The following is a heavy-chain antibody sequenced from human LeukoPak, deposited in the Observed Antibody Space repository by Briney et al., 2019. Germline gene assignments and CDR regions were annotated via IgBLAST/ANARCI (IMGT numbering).Heavy chain of an antibody. D-gene: IGHD4-17*01. V-gene: IGHV3-9*01. J-gene: IGHJ4*02. CDR3: AKGTDYGDYEWGVDY. Sequence: TGGALRLSCAVSGFTFDDYAMHWVRQAPGKGLEWVSGISWNSGSIGYADSVKGRFTISRDNAKNSLYLQMNSLRAEDTALYYCAKGTDYGDYEWGVDYWGQGTLVTVSS. CDR2: ISWNSGSI. CDR1: GFTFDDYA.